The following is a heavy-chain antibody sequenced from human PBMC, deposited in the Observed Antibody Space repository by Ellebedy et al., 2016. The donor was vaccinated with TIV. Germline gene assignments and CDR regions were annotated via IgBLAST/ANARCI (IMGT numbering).Heavy chain of an antibody. J-gene: IGHJ3*02. V-gene: IGHV3-23*01. Sequence: GGSLRLSCAASGFTFSSYAMTWVRQAPGKGLEWVSIISGSGGSTYYADSVKGRFTISRDNSKNTLYLQMNSLRAEDTAVYYCAKDLEWELLLYDAFDIWGQGTMVTVSS. CDR2: ISGSGGST. D-gene: IGHD1-26*01. CDR3: AKDLEWELLLYDAFDI. CDR1: GFTFSSYA.